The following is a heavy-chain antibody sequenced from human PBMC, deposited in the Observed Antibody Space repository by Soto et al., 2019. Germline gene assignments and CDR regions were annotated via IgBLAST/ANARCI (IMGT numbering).Heavy chain of an antibody. J-gene: IGHJ6*03. D-gene: IGHD3-16*02. CDR2: IWYDGSNK. Sequence: QVQLVESGGGVVQPGRSLRLSCAASGFTFSSYGMHWVRQAPGKGLEWVAVIWYDGSNKYYADSVKGRFTISRDNSKNQQSMKKNSQRAEDSDVYYCARACEDPLFWVYIWESYRRSYYYYYIDVWSKGTTVTVAS. CDR1: GFTFSSYG. CDR3: ARACEDPLFWVYIWESYRRSYYYYYIDV. V-gene: IGHV3-33*01.